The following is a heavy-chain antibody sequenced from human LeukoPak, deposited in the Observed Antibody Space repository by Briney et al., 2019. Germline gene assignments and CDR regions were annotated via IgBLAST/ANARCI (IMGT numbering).Heavy chain of an antibody. V-gene: IGHV3-9*01. Sequence: GGSLRLSCAASGFTFDDYGMHWVRQAPGKGLEWVSGISWNSVAIGYADSVKGRFIISRDNSKNTLYLQMSSLRAEDTAVYYCVKDPGHDDAFDIWGQGTMVTVSS. CDR1: GFTFDDYG. J-gene: IGHJ3*02. CDR3: VKDPGHDDAFDI. CDR2: ISWNSVAI.